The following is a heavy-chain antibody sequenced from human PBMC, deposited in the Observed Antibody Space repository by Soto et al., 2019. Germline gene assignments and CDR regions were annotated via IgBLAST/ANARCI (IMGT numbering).Heavy chain of an antibody. CDR3: ARELTMYGVGGWRYTGMDV. CDR2: ISHSGAKI. V-gene: IGHV3-11*01. Sequence: QAQVLESGGGLVTPGGTLTLSCSGSGFSFSNFFATWLRHSPPKGLEWLASISHSGAKIYYADSVRGRFIISRDTARGTVALHMMKIRVEGSGVDFCARELTMYGVGGWRYTGMDVWGPGTPVAVSS. J-gene: IGHJ6*01. D-gene: IGHD3-3*01. CDR1: GFSFSNFF.